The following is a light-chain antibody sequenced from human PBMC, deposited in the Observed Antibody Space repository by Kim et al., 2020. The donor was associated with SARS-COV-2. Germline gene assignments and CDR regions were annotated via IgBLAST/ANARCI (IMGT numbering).Light chain of an antibody. CDR1: QGISSY. J-gene: IGKJ5*01. CDR3: QQYYSYPAT. V-gene: IGKV1-8*01. CDR2: ATS. Sequence: ASKGDRVTITCRASQGISSYLAWYQQKPGKAPKLLIYATSTLQSGVPSRFSGSGTATDFTLTISCLQSEDFATYYCQQYYSYPATFGQGTRLEIK.